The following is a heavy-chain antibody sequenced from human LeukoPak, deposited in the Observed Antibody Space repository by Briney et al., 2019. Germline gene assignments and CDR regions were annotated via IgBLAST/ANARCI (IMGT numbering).Heavy chain of an antibody. Sequence: GSLRLSCAASGFTFSSYWMSWVRQAPGKGLEWVANIKQDGSEKYYVDSVKGRFTISRDNAKNSLYLQMNSLRAEDTAVYYCARDLIAAAGFNAFDIWGQGTMVTVSS. CDR1: GFTFSSYW. D-gene: IGHD6-13*01. CDR3: ARDLIAAAGFNAFDI. J-gene: IGHJ3*02. CDR2: IKQDGSEK. V-gene: IGHV3-7*01.